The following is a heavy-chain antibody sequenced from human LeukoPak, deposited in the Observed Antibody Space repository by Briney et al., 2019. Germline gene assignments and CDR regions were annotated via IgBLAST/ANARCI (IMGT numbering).Heavy chain of an antibody. Sequence: SETLSLTCTVSVGSISSYYWSCIRQPAGKGLKWIGRIYTSGSTNYNPSLKSRVTMSVDTSKNQFSLKLSSVTAADTAVYYCARDRYFDWLLNGYYYYYMDVWGKGTTVTISS. CDR1: VGSISSYY. J-gene: IGHJ6*03. D-gene: IGHD3-9*01. CDR2: IYTSGST. CDR3: ARDRYFDWLLNGYYYYYMDV. V-gene: IGHV4-4*07.